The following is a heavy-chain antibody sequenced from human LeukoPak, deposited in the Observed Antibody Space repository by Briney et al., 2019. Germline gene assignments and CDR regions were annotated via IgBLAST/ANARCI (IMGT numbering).Heavy chain of an antibody. J-gene: IGHJ4*02. D-gene: IGHD6-13*01. V-gene: IGHV4-34*01. CDR3: ARGLSGIAAAGRFSGHDY. CDR1: GGSFSGYY. CDR2: INHSGST. Sequence: SETLSLTCAVYGGSFSGYYWSWIRQPPGKGLEWIGEINHSGSTNYNPSLKSRVTISVDTSKNQFSLKLSSVTAADTAVYYCARGLSGIAAAGRFSGHDYWGQGTLVTVSS.